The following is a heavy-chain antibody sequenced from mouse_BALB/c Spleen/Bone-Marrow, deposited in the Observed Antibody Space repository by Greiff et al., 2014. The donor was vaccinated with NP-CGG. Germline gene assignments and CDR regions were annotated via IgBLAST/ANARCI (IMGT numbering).Heavy chain of an antibody. V-gene: IGHV3-6*02. Sequence: VQLQQPGPGLVKPSQSLSLTCSVPGYSITGGYYWNWVRQFPGNKLEWLGYISYDGSNHYNPSLTNRVSITRDTSKNQFFLKLNSVTTEDTGTYYCASVEVHAMDYWGQGTSVTVSS. CDR3: ASVEVHAMDY. CDR1: GYSITGGYY. J-gene: IGHJ4*01. CDR2: ISYDGSN.